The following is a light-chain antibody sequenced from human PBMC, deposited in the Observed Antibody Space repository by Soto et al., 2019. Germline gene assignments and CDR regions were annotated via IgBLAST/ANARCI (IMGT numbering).Light chain of an antibody. J-gene: IGKJ2*01. CDR2: APS. V-gene: IGKV1-39*01. Sequence: DIQLTQSPSSLSASVGDTVTITCRASQTIDSFLIWYQQKPGIAPKVLIYAPSSLQSGVPSRFSGRGSGTDFTLTINSLHPEDFATYYCQQPYNAPFTFGQGTKL. CDR3: QQPYNAPFT. CDR1: QTIDSF.